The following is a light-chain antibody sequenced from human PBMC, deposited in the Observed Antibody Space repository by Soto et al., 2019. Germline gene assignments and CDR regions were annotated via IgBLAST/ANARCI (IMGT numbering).Light chain of an antibody. Sequence: AIRMTQSPSSLSASTGDRVTITCRARQGISSYLAWYQQKPGKAPKLLIYAASTLQSGVPSRFSGSGSGTDFTLTISCLQSEDFATYYCQQYYSYPQTFGQGTKV. V-gene: IGKV1-8*01. CDR2: AAS. CDR1: QGISSY. CDR3: QQYYSYPQT. J-gene: IGKJ1*01.